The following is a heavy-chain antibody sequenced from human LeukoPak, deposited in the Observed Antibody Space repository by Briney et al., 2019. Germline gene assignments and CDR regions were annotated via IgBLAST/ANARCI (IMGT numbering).Heavy chain of an antibody. CDR1: GGSFSGYY. D-gene: IGHD4-17*01. J-gene: IGHJ4*02. Sequence: SETLSLTCAVYGGSFSGYYWSWIRQPPGKGLEWIGEINHSGSTNYNPSLKSRVTISVDTSKNQFSLKLSSVTAADTAVYYCARGLAYFHDYGGYGSPGISDYWGQGTLVTVSS. CDR2: INHSGST. CDR3: ARGLAYFHDYGGYGSPGISDY. V-gene: IGHV4-34*01.